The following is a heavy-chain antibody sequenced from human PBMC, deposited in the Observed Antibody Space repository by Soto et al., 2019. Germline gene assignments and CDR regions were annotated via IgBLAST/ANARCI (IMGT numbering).Heavy chain of an antibody. V-gene: IGHV1-3*01. CDR3: ARDFPYYYGSGSYYIWFDP. CDR1: GYTFTSYA. D-gene: IGHD3-10*01. J-gene: IGHJ5*02. Sequence: ASVKVSCKASGYTFTSYAMHWVRQAPGQRLEWMGWINAGNGNTKYSQKFQGRVTITRDTSASTAYMELSSLRSEDTAVYYCARDFPYYYGSGSYYIWFDPWGQGTLVT. CDR2: INAGNGNT.